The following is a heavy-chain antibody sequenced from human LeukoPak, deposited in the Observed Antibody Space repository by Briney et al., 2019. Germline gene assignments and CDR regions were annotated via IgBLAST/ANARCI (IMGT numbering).Heavy chain of an antibody. Sequence: SVKVSCKASGGTFSSYAISWVRQAPGQGLEWMGGIIPIFGTANYAQKFQGRVTITRNTSISTAYMELSSLRSEDTAVYYCARKYSSVDHAFDIWGQGTMVTVSS. V-gene: IGHV1-69*05. CDR2: IIPIFGTA. D-gene: IGHD6-19*01. CDR1: GGTFSSYA. J-gene: IGHJ3*02. CDR3: ARKYSSVDHAFDI.